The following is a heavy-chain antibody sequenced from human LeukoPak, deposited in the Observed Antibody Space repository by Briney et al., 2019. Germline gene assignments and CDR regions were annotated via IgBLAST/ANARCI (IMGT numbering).Heavy chain of an antibody. V-gene: IGHV4-30-2*01. CDR1: GGSLSSGGYY. Sequence: SETLSLTCTVSGGSLSSGGYYWGWIRQPPGEGLGGVGYIYHSGSTYYNPSLKSRVTISVDRSKNQFSLKLSSVTAADTAVYYCARQVVPAAIPSVTPWPDYWGQGTLVTVSS. CDR2: IYHSGST. D-gene: IGHD2-2*02. CDR3: ARQVVPAAIPSVTPWPDY. J-gene: IGHJ4*02.